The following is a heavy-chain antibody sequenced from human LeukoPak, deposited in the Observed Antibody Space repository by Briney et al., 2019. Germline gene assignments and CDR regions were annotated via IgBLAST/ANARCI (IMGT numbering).Heavy chain of an antibody. CDR3: TRDLAHGMDV. V-gene: IGHV3-74*01. J-gene: IGHJ6*02. CDR2: ITGDGGST. Sequence: GGPLRLSCAASGFTFNTYWLHWVRQAPGKGLVWVSRITGDGGSTIYADSVKGRFTISRDNAKNTLYLQMNSLRAEDTAVYYCTRDLAHGMDVWGQGATVTVSS. CDR1: GFTFNTYW.